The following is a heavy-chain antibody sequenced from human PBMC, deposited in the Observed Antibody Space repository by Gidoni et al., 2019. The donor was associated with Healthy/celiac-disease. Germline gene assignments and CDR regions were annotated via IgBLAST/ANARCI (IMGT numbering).Heavy chain of an antibody. Sequence: EVQLVESGGGLVQPGGSLRLSCPASGFTFSTYAMRWVRQAPGKGLEWGSAISGSGGSTYYADSVKGRFTISRDNSKNTLYLQMNSLRAEDTAVYYCAKGAYCSSTSGYTPNSPYGYWGQGTLVTVSS. J-gene: IGHJ4*02. V-gene: IGHV3-23*04. CDR2: ISGSGGST. CDR1: GFTFSTYA. CDR3: AKGAYCSSTSGYTPNSPYGY. D-gene: IGHD2-2*02.